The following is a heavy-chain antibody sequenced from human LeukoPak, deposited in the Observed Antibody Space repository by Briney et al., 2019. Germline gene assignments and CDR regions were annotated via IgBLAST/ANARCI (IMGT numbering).Heavy chain of an antibody. CDR3: ARDIPRLQMDAFDI. D-gene: IGHD5-24*01. V-gene: IGHV3-48*02. CDR1: GFTFSSYS. J-gene: IGHJ3*02. Sequence: GGSLRLSCAASGFTFSSYSMNWVRQAPGKGLEWVSYISSSSSTIYYADSVKGRFTISRDNAKNSLYLQMNSLRDEDTAVYYCARDIPRLQMDAFDIWGQGTMVTVSS. CDR2: ISSSSSTI.